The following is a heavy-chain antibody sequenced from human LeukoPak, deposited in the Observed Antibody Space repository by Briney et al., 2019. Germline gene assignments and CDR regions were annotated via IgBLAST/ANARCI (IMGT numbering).Heavy chain of an antibody. CDR1: GFAISDYG. CDR2: ISGSASTI. Sequence: GGSLRLSCAASGFAISDYGMNWVRQAPGKGLEWISYISGSASTIYSADSVKGRFTISRDNAKNSLYLQMNSLGAEDTAVYYCARLEWFGDMGFYYYAMDVWGKGTTVTVSS. CDR3: ARLEWFGDMGFYYYAMDV. J-gene: IGHJ6*04. D-gene: IGHD3-3*01. V-gene: IGHV3-48*03.